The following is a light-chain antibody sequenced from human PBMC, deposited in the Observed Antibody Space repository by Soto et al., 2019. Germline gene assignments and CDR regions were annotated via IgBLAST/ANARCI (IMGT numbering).Light chain of an antibody. V-gene: IGLV1-44*01. CDR3: AAWDDSLNGYV. CDR1: SSNIGINT. J-gene: IGLJ1*01. Sequence: QSVLTQPPSASETPGQRVTISCSGSSSNIGINTVDWFQQLPGTAPKLLIYNNNQRPSGVPDRFSGSKSGTSASLAISGLQSEDESDYYCAAWDDSLNGYVXGTGTKVTVL. CDR2: NNN.